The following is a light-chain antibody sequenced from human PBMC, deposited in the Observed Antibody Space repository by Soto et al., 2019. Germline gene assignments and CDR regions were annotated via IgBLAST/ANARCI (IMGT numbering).Light chain of an antibody. CDR3: VTWDTSLSAGV. CDR1: SSNIENNY. V-gene: IGLV1-51*02. J-gene: IGLJ3*02. Sequence: QSVLTQTPSVSAAPGRTVTISCSGSSSNIENNYVSWYQHLPGTAPKLLIYENDKRPSGIPDRFSGSKSGTSATLGITGLQTGDEADYYCVTWDTSLSAGVFGGGTQLTVL. CDR2: END.